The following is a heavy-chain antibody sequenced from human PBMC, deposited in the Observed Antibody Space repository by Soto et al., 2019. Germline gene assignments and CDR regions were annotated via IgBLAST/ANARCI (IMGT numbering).Heavy chain of an antibody. V-gene: IGHV4-59*01. CDR3: ARDVGVSSSWYIDY. J-gene: IGHJ4*02. CDR1: GGSISSYY. D-gene: IGHD6-13*01. Sequence: SETLSLTCTVSGGSISSYYWSWIRQPPGKGLEWIGYIYYSGITNYNPSLKSRVTISVDTSKNQFSLKLSSVTAADTAVYYCARDVGVSSSWYIDYWGQGTLVTVSS. CDR2: IYYSGIT.